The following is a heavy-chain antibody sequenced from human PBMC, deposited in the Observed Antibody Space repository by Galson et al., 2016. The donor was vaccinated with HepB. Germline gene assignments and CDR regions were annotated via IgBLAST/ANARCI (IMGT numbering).Heavy chain of an antibody. CDR3: ARHLTYYYDISGYYSDWFDP. Sequence: SETLPLTCTVSGVSISSSDYYWGWIRQPPGKGLEWIASIYYSGRGSTSYNPSLRSRVTISVDTSKNQFSLKLNSVNAADTAVYYCARHLTYYYDISGYYSDWFDPWGKGTLVTVSS. J-gene: IGHJ5*02. CDR1: GVSISSSDYY. V-gene: IGHV4-39*01. CDR2: IYYSGRGST. D-gene: IGHD3-22*01.